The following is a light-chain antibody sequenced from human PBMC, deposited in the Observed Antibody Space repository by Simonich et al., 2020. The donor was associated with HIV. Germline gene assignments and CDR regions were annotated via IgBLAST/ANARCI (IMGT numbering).Light chain of an antibody. Sequence: DIVMTQSPDSLAVSLGERATINCKSRQSVLYSSNNKNYLAWYQLKPRQPPKLLICWASTRESGVPDRFRGSGSGTDFTLTINGLQAEDVAVYYCQQYYDKPYTFGQGTKLEIK. J-gene: IGKJ2*01. CDR2: WAS. V-gene: IGKV4-1*01. CDR1: QSVLYSSNNKNY. CDR3: QQYYDKPYT.